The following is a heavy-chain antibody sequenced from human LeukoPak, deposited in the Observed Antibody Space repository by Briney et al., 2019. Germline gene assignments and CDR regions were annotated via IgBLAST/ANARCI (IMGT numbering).Heavy chain of an antibody. CDR2: IYCSGST. V-gene: IGHV4-39*01. CDR1: GGSISSSSYY. CDR3: ARLAGVVGKRYFDY. Sequence: SETLSLTCTVSGGSISSSSYYWGWIRQPPGKGLEWIANIYCSGSTYYNPSLKSRVTISVDTSKNQFSLKLSSVTAADTAVCYCARLAGVVGKRYFDYWGQGTLVTVSS. J-gene: IGHJ4*02. D-gene: IGHD1-1*01.